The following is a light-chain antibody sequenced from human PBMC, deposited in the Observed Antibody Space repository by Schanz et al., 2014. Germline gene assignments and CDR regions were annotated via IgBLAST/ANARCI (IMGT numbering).Light chain of an antibody. CDR1: SSNIGSNT. V-gene: IGLV1-44*01. CDR3: AAWDDSLKGVV. Sequence: QSVLTQPPSASGTPGQRVTISCSGSSSNIGSNTVNWYQQLPGTAPKLLIFSNNQRPSGVPGRFSGSKSDTSASLAISGLQSEDEADYYCAAWDDSLKGVVFGGGTKVTVL. J-gene: IGLJ2*01. CDR2: SNN.